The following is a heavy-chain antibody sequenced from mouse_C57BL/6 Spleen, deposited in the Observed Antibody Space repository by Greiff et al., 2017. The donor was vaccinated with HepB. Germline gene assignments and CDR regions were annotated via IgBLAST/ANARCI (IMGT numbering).Heavy chain of an antibody. CDR2: IYPGDGDT. Sequence: QVQLQQSGPELVKPGASVKISCKASGYASSSSWMNWVKQRPGKGLEWIGRIYPGDGDTNYNGKFKGKATLTADKSSSTAYMQLSSLTSEDSAVYFCARDYGSSLAYWGQGTLVTVSA. CDR1: GYASSSSW. D-gene: IGHD1-1*01. CDR3: ARDYGSSLAY. V-gene: IGHV1-82*01. J-gene: IGHJ3*01.